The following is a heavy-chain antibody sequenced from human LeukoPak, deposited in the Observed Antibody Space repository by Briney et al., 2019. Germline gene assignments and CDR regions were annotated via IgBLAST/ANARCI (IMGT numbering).Heavy chain of an antibody. CDR2: ISWDGGST. V-gene: IGHV3-43D*03. D-gene: IGHD6-6*01. CDR1: GFTFDDYA. CDR3: AKAASSSLWHMDV. Sequence: GGSLRLSCAASGFTFDDYAMHWVRQAPGKGLEWVSLISWDGGSTYYADSVKGRFTISRDNSKNSLHPQMNSLRAEDTALYYCAKAASSSLWHMDVWGKGTTVTVSS. J-gene: IGHJ6*03.